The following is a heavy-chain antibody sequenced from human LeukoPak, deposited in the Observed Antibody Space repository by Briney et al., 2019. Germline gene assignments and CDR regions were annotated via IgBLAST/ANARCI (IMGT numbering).Heavy chain of an antibody. D-gene: IGHD3-22*01. CDR2: ISSSSSYI. CDR1: GFTFSSYS. CDR3: ARGIDSSGYYFGH. Sequence: GGSLRLSCAASGFTFSSYSMNWVRQAPGKALEWVSSISSSSSYIYYADSVKGRFTISRDNAKNSLYLQMNSLRAEDTAVYYCARGIDSSGYYFGHWGQGTLVTVSS. V-gene: IGHV3-21*01. J-gene: IGHJ1*01.